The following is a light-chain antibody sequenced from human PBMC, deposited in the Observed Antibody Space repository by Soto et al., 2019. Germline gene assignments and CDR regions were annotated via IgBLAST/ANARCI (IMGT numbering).Light chain of an antibody. J-gene: IGLJ3*02. V-gene: IGLV2-14*01. CDR1: SSDVGAYYQ. CDR2: EVN. Sequence: QSALTQPASVSGSPGQSITISCTGTSSDVGAYYQVSWYQQHPGKAPKLMIYEVNNRPSGVSNRFSGSKSVNTASLTISGLQAEDEADYYCASYTTTTTWVFGGGTKLTVL. CDR3: ASYTTTTTWV.